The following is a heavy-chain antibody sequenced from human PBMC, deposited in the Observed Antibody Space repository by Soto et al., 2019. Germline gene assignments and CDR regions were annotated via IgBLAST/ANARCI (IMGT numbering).Heavy chain of an antibody. D-gene: IGHD3-9*01. CDR3: ARGFDYPNCFDP. V-gene: IGHV4-31*03. CDR1: GGSISSGGYY. J-gene: IGHJ5*02. Sequence: SETLSLTCTVSGGSISSGGYYWSWIRQHPGKGLEWIGYIYYSGSTYYNPSLKSRVTLSVDTSKNQFSLKLSSVTAADTAVYYCARGFDYPNCFDPWGQGTLVTVSS. CDR2: IYYSGST.